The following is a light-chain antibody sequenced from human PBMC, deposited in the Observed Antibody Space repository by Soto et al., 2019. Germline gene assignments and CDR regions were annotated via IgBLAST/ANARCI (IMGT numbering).Light chain of an antibody. CDR1: QSVSNY. CDR2: AAS. CDR3: QQSSNSPWT. V-gene: IGKV1-39*01. J-gene: IGKJ1*01. Sequence: PMTQSPSSLSASVGDRVTISCRASQSVSNYLDWYQQKPGKAPKILIYAASSMHGGVPSRFSGSGSGTDFTLTISSLQPEDFAAYHCQQSSNSPWTFGQGTKVDIK.